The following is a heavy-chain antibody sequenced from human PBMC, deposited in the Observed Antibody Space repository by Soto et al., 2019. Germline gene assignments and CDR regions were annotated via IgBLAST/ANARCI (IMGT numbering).Heavy chain of an antibody. J-gene: IGHJ4*02. D-gene: IGHD3-3*01. CDR3: NSYPDFWGGHTPL. CDR1: GFSITNTW. Sequence: EVQLLESGGGLVQPGGSHRLSCAASGFSITNTWMHWVRQAPGKGLEWVGRVKSKADGGTADYAAPVKGRFTVSRDDSKNTQYLQMNSLKMEDTAVYYCNSYPDFWGGHTPLWGQGTLVTVSS. CDR2: VKSKADGGTA. V-gene: IGHV3-15*07.